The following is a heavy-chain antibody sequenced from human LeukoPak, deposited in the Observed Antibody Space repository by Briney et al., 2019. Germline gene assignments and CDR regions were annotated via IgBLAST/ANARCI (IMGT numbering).Heavy chain of an antibody. V-gene: IGHV3-30*02. J-gene: IGHJ1*01. CDR2: IRFDGSNK. D-gene: IGHD6-19*01. CDR3: ARGGKRAVAGTRSPQYFQH. CDR1: GFTFSSYA. Sequence: PGGSLRLSCAASGFTFSSYAMSWVRQAPGKGLEWVAYIRFDGSNKYYADSVKGRFTISRDNSKNTLYVQMNSLRGEDTAVYYCARGGKRAVAGTRSPQYFQHWGQGTLVTVSS.